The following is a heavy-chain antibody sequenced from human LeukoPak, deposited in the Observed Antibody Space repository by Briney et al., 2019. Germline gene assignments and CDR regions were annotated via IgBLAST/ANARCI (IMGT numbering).Heavy chain of an antibody. V-gene: IGHV4-59*01. CDR2: IYYSGST. CDR1: GGSISSYY. Sequence: SETLSLTCTVSGGSISSYYWSWIRQPPGKGLEWIGYIYYSGSTNYNPSLKSRVTISVDTSKNQFSLKLSSVTAADTAVYYCARGKRLRQAAFDIWGQGTMVTVSS. D-gene: IGHD4-17*01. CDR3: ARGKRLRQAAFDI. J-gene: IGHJ3*02.